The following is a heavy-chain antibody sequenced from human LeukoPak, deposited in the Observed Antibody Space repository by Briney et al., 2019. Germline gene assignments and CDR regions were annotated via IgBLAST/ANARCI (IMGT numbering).Heavy chain of an antibody. V-gene: IGHV4-39*01. CDR2: IYYSGST. CDR1: GGSISSSSYY. CDR3: ARLHCSSGRCYFDY. D-gene: IGHD2-15*01. J-gene: IGHJ4*02. Sequence: PSETLSLTCTVSGGSISSSSYYWGWIRQPPGKGLEWIGIIYYSGSTYYNPSLKRRVTISVATSKNKFYLRLNPLTAADTAVYYCARLHCSSGRCYFDYWGQGTLVTASS.